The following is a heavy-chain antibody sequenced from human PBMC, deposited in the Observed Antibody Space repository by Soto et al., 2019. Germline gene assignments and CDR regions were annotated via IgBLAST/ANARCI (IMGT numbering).Heavy chain of an antibody. Sequence: QVQLQQWVAGLLKPSETLSLTCAVYGGSFTDYYWTGIRQPPGKGLEWIGEINHSGSTNYHPPLTDRIAITLAPSKNQFAPKVTSVTPADTAVYFCARVRARLLSHALDFWSHGTLVTVSS. D-gene: IGHD3-16*01. V-gene: IGHV4-34*01. CDR1: GGSFTDYY. CDR3: ARVRARLLSHALDF. CDR2: INHSGST. J-gene: IGHJ3*01.